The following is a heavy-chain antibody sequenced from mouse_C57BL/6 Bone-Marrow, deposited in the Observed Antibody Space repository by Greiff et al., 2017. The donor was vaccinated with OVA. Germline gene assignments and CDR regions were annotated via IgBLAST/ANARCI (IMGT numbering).Heavy chain of an antibody. J-gene: IGHJ1*03. CDR3: ARRISNWYFDV. CDR2: ISSGGSYT. D-gene: IGHD6-2*01. CDR1: GFTFSSYG. Sequence: EVQLVESGGDLVKPGGSLKLSCAASGFTFSSYGMSWVRQTPDKRLEWVATISSGGSYTYYPDSVKGRFTISRDNAKNTLYLQMSSLKSEDTAMYYCARRISNWYFDVWGTGTTVTVSS. V-gene: IGHV5-6*01.